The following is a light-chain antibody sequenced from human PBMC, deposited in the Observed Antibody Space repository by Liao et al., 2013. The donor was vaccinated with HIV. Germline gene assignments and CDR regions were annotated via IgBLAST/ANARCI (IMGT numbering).Light chain of an antibody. CDR2: QDS. CDR3: QVWDSSSDHQV. Sequence: SYELTQPPSVSVSPGQTASITCSGDKLGDKYASWYQQKPGQSPVLVIYQDSKRPSGIPERFSGSNSGNTATLTISGTQALDEADYYCQVWDSSSDHQVFGGGTKLTVL. CDR1: KLGDKY. J-gene: IGLJ3*02. V-gene: IGLV3-1*01.